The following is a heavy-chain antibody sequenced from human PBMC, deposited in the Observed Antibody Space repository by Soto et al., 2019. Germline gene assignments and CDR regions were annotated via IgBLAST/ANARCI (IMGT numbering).Heavy chain of an antibody. V-gene: IGHV4-4*02. CDR1: GGSISSSNW. Sequence: PSETLSLTCAVSGGSISSSNWWSWVRQPPGKGLEWIGEIYHSGSINYNPSLKSRVTISVDKSKNHFSLKLSSVTAADTAVYYCARREVGDTKVFDYWGQGTLVTVSS. CDR2: IYHSGSI. CDR3: ARREVGDTKVFDY. J-gene: IGHJ4*02. D-gene: IGHD1-26*01.